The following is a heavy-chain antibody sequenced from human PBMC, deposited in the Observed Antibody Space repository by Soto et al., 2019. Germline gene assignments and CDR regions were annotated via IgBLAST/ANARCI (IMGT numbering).Heavy chain of an antibody. D-gene: IGHD3-16*02. CDR3: ARDLRLGELSFNAFDI. J-gene: IGHJ3*02. CDR2: IWYDGSNK. CDR1: GFTFSSYG. Sequence: GGSLRLSCAASGFTFSSYGMHWVRQAPGKGLEWVAVIWYDGSNKYCADSVKGRFTISRDNSKNTLYLQMNSLRAEDTAVYYCARDLRLGELSFNAFDIWGQGTMVTVSS. V-gene: IGHV3-33*01.